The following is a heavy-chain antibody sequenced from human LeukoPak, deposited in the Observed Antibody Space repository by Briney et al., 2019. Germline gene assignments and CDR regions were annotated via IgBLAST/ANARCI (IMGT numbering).Heavy chain of an antibody. CDR1: GYTFTSYY. CDR3: ARDDPGGRYFDL. V-gene: IGHV1-46*01. J-gene: IGHJ2*01. D-gene: IGHD3-10*01. Sequence: ASVKVSCKASGYTFTSYYMHWVRQAPGQGLEWMGKINPSGGDTSYAQKFQGRVTMTRDTSTSIVYMELSSLRSEDTAVYYCARDDPGGRYFDLWGRGTLVTVSS. CDR2: INPSGGDT.